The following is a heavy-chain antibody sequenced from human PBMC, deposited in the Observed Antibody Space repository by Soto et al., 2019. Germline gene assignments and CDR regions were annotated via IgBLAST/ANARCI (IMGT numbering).Heavy chain of an antibody. J-gene: IGHJ5*02. V-gene: IGHV3-33*01. CDR3: ARGTHDYGDYPAWFAP. CDR2: IWYDGSNK. CDR1: GFTFSSYG. Sequence: PGGSLRLSCAASGFTFSSYGMHWVRQAPGKGLEWVAVIWYDGSNKYYADSVKGRFTISRDNSKNTLYLQMNSLRAEDTAVYYCARGTHDYGDYPAWFAPWGQGT. D-gene: IGHD4-17*01.